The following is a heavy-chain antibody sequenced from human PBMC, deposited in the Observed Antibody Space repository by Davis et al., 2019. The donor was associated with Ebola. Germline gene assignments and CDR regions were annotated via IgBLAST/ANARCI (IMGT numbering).Heavy chain of an antibody. V-gene: IGHV3-30*03. Sequence: GESLKISCAASGFTFSSYGMHWVRQAPGKGLEWVAVISYDGSNNYYADSVKGRFTISRDNSKNTLYLQMNSLRAEETAVYYCAAAKGGYYYYGMDVWGQGATVTVSS. CDR1: GFTFSSYG. D-gene: IGHD2-15*01. CDR2: ISYDGSNN. CDR3: AAAKGGYYYYGMDV. J-gene: IGHJ6*02.